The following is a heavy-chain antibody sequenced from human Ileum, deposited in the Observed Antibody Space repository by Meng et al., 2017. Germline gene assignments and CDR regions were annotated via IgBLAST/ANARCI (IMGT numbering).Heavy chain of an antibody. V-gene: IGHV3-33*01. J-gene: IGHJ4*02. D-gene: IGHD6-19*01. CDR2: IWYGGTNK. CDR3: ARGGSSAWY. Sequence: ESWCGVVQAGRSLRLSCGAFGFDFSNYGMHWVRQAPGKGLEWVAVIWYGGTNKYFADSVKGRFTISRDNSKNTLYLQMNSLRAEDTAVYYCARGGSSAWYWGQGALVTVSS. CDR1: GFDFSNYG.